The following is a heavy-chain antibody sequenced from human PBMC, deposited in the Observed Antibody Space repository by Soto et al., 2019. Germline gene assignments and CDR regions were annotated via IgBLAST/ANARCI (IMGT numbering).Heavy chain of an antibody. CDR1: GFTFDDYG. CDR2: VSGSGGST. J-gene: IGHJ4*02. D-gene: IGHD1-20*01. CDR3: AKPPDYNWNDY. Sequence: PGGSLRLSCAASGFTFDDYGMSWVRQAPGKGLEWISAVSGSGGSTYYADSVKGRFTISRDNSKDTLYLQMNNLRAEDTAVYYSAKPPDYNWNDYWGQGTLVTAPQ. V-gene: IGHV3-23*01.